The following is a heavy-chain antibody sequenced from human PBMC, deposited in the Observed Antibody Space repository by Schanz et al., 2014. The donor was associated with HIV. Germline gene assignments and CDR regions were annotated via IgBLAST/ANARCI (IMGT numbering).Heavy chain of an antibody. D-gene: IGHD5-12*01. Sequence: QVQLVQSGAEVKKPGASVKVSCKASGYTFTSYDINWVRQATGQGLEWMGWMNPNSGNTGFAQKFQGRVTMTRNTSINTAYMEVSGLKSEDTAVYYCASDTPQNGYNSLDYWSQGTLVTVSS. CDR2: MNPNSGNT. V-gene: IGHV1-8*01. CDR1: GYTFTSYD. J-gene: IGHJ4*02. CDR3: ASDTPQNGYNSLDY.